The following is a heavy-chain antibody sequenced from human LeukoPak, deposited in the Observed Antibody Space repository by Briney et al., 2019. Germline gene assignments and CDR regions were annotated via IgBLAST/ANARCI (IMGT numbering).Heavy chain of an antibody. CDR1: GGSISSYY. D-gene: IGHD6-6*01. V-gene: IGHV4-59*01. Sequence: SETLSLTCTVSGGSISSYYWSWIRQPPGKGLEWIGYIYYSGSTNYNPSLKRRVTISVDTSKNQFSLKLSSVTAADTAVYYCAREVYSSSPEDAFDIWGQGTMVTVSS. CDR2: IYYSGST. CDR3: AREVYSSSPEDAFDI. J-gene: IGHJ3*02.